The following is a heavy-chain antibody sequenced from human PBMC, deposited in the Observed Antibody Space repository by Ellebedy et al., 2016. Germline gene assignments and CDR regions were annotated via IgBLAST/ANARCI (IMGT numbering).Heavy chain of an antibody. CDR1: GYTLTELS. J-gene: IGHJ6*02. D-gene: IGHD3-10*01. V-gene: IGHV1-24*01. Sequence: ASVKVSXKVSGYTLTELSMHWVRQAPGKGLEWMGGFDPEDGETIYAQKFQGRVTMTEDTSTDTAYMELSSLSEDTAVYYCATYYYGSGTYYKRGMDVWGQGTTVTVSS. CDR2: FDPEDGET. CDR3: ATYYYGSGTYYKRGMDV.